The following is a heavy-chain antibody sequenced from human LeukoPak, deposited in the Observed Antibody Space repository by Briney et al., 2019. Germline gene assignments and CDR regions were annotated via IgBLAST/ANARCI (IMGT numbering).Heavy chain of an antibody. J-gene: IGHJ3*02. Sequence: ASVKVSCKASGGTFSSYAINWVRQAPGQGLEWMGGIIPIFGTPNYAQKFQDRVTITADESTSTAYMELSSLRSEDTAAYYCARCRQWLIKDLACDAFDIWGQGTMVTVSS. CDR2: IIPIFGTP. V-gene: IGHV1-69*01. CDR1: GGTFSSYA. D-gene: IGHD6-19*01. CDR3: ARCRQWLIKDLACDAFDI.